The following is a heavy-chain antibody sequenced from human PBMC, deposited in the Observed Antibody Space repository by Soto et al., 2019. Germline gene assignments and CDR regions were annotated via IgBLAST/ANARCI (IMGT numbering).Heavy chain of an antibody. CDR1: GGSVSSGNYY. J-gene: IGHJ2*01. V-gene: IGHV4-61*01. CDR3: ARGPRRYFDL. Sequence: QVQLQESGPGLVKPSETLSLTCTVSGGSVSSGNYYWSWIRQPPGKGLEWIGYIYYSGSTNYNPSLKSRVTISVDTSRNQFSLKLSSVTAADTAVYYCARGPRRYFDLWGRGTLVTVSS. CDR2: IYYSGST.